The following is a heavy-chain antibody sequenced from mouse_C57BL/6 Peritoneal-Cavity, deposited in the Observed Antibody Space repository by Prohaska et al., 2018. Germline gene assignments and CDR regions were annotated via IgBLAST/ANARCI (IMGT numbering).Heavy chain of an antibody. V-gene: IGHV1-84*01. Sequence: QIQLQQSGPELVKPGASVKISCKASGYTFTDYYINWVKQRPGQGLEWIGWIYPGSGNTKYNEKFKGKATLTVDTSSSTAYMQLSSLTYEDSAVYFCARYEAYGKRYFDYCGHGTTLADYS. CDR1: GYTFTDYY. CDR2: IYPGSGNT. D-gene: IGHD2-1*01. CDR3: ARYEAYGKRYFDY. J-gene: IGHJ2*01.